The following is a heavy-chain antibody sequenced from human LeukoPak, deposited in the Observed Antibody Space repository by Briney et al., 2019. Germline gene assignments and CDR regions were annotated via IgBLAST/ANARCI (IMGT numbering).Heavy chain of an antibody. CDR2: VSGSGGGA. J-gene: IGHJ3*02. CDR3: ARDPTGDVIRSGGNSGAFDI. Sequence: GESLRLSCAASGFTFSNYFMTWIRQAPGRGLEWVSYVSGSGGGAYCADSVKGRFTISRDNAKNSLFLQMNSLRVEDTAVYYCARDPTGDVIRSGGNSGAFDIWGQGTTVTVSS. V-gene: IGHV3-11*01. D-gene: IGHD3-10*01. CDR1: GFTFSNYF.